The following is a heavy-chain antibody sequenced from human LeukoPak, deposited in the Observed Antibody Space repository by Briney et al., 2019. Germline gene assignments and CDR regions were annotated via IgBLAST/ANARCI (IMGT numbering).Heavy chain of an antibody. Sequence: GRSLRLFCEASEFSYSRYGMHWVRQVPGKGLEWLAILSHDGRVEFYADSVKGRFTISRDNSKNTLYLQMKSLKSEDTAVYYCVKDMAVLDATNGLDVWGQGTMVTVSS. CDR3: VKDMAVLDATNGLDV. V-gene: IGHV3-30*18. J-gene: IGHJ3*01. CDR1: EFSYSRYG. CDR2: LSHDGRVE. D-gene: IGHD2-15*01.